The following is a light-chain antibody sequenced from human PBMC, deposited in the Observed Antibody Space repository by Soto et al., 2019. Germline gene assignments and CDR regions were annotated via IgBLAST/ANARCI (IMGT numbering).Light chain of an antibody. J-gene: IGKJ2*03. Sequence: VLTQSPGTLSLSPGVRGTLSCRASQSLSSRHLAWYQQKPGQAPSLLIYGAFSRAAGIPDRFSGSGSGTDVTLTISRLEPEDFAVYYCQLYSFGQGTRLELK. CDR1: QSLSSRH. CDR2: GAF. V-gene: IGKV3-20*01. CDR3: QLYS.